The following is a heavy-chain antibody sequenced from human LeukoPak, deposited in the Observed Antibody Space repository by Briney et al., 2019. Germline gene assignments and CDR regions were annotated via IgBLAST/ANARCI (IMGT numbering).Heavy chain of an antibody. D-gene: IGHD6-19*01. V-gene: IGHV3-23*01. J-gene: IGHJ4*02. CDR2: ISASGGST. Sequence: GGSLRLSCAASGFTFSSYAMSWVRQAPGKGLEWVSAISASGGSTYYADSVKGRFTISRDNAKNSLYLQMNSLRAEDTAVYYCARSRGWYLYYFDYWGQGTLVTVSS. CDR1: GFTFSSYA. CDR3: ARSRGWYLYYFDY.